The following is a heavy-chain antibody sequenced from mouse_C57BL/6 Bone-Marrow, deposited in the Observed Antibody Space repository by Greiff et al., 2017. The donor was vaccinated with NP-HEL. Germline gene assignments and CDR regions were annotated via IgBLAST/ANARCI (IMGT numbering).Heavy chain of an antibody. V-gene: IGHV1-50*01. CDR3: AREGAGVAY. CDR2: IDPSDSYT. J-gene: IGHJ3*01. Sequence: VKLQESGAELVKPGASVKLSCKASGYTFTSYWMQWVKQRPGQGLEWIGEIDPSDSYTNYNQKFKGKATLTVDTSSSTAYMQLSSLTSEDSAVYYCAREGAGVAYWGQGTLVTVSA. CDR1: GYTFTSYW.